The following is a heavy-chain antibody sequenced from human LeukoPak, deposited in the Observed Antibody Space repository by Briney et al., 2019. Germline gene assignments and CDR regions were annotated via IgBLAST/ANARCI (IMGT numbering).Heavy chain of an antibody. D-gene: IGHD6-19*01. V-gene: IGHV1-18*01. CDR1: GYTFTSYG. CDR2: ISAYNGNT. CDR3: ARENRARGVAGTFN. J-gene: IGHJ4*02. Sequence: ASVKVSCKASGYTFTSYGISWVRQAPGQGLEWMGWISAYNGNTNYAQKLQGRVTMTTDTSTSTAYMELRSLRSDDTAVYYCARENRARGVAGTFNWGQGTLVTVSS.